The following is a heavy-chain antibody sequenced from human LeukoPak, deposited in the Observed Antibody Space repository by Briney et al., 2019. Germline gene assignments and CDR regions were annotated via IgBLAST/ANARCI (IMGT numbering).Heavy chain of an antibody. V-gene: IGHV4-39*07. J-gene: IGHJ1*01. CDR1: GGSISSSSYY. Sequence: SETLSLTCTVSGGSISSSSYYWGWIRQSPGKGLEWIGSIYYSGSTYYNPSLKSRVTISVDTSKNQFSLKLSSVTAADTAVYYCASGAAAGTGGIGYFQHWGQGNLVTVSS. CDR3: ASGAAAGTGGIGYFQH. CDR2: IYYSGST. D-gene: IGHD6-13*01.